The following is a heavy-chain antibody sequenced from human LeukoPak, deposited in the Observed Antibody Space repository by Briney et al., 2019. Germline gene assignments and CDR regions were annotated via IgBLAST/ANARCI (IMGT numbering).Heavy chain of an antibody. J-gene: IGHJ4*02. CDR2: IKSKTDGGTT. Sequence: PGGSLRLSCAASGFTFSNAWMSWVRQAPGKGLEWVGRIKSKTDGGTTDYAAPVKGRFTISRDDSKNTLYLQMNSLKTEDTAVYYCTTEGYGCGLGLDYWGQGTLVTVSS. D-gene: IGHD5-18*01. CDR3: TTEGYGCGLGLDY. CDR1: GFTFSNAW. V-gene: IGHV3-15*01.